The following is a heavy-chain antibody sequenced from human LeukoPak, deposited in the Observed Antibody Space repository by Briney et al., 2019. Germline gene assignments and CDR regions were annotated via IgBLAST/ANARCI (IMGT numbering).Heavy chain of an antibody. V-gene: IGHV3-23*01. CDR1: EFTFSSYA. Sequence: GGSLRLSCAASEFTFSSYAMSWVRQAPGKGLEWVSAISGSGGSTYYADSVKGRFTISRDNSKNTLYLQMNSLRAEDTAVYYCAKSVSSSSWYYYYYYMDVWGKGTTVTVSS. CDR2: ISGSGGST. J-gene: IGHJ6*03. D-gene: IGHD6-13*01. CDR3: AKSVSSSSWYYYYYYMDV.